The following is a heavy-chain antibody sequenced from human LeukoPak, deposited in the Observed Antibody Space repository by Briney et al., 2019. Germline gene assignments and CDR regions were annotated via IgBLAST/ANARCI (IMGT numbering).Heavy chain of an antibody. CDR3: ARDMLMRSWFPADAFDV. D-gene: IGHD3-10*01. CDR1: GYSFTSYG. V-gene: IGHV1-18*01. J-gene: IGHJ3*01. CDR2: ISAYNGNT. Sequence: GASVKVSCKASGYSFTSYGINWVRQAPGQGLEWMGWISAYNGNTKYEKKLQGRFTMTTDTSTRTADMELRSLPSDGTAAFYCARDMLMRSWFPADAFDVWGRGTMVTVSS.